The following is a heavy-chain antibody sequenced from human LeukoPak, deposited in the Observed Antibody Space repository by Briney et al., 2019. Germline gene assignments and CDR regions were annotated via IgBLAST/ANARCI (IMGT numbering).Heavy chain of an antibody. CDR1: GFTFSSYA. CDR3: ARDLGYSGYEANY. CDR2: ISGSGGST. D-gene: IGHD5-12*01. J-gene: IGHJ4*02. V-gene: IGHV3-23*01. Sequence: GGSLRLSCAASGFTFSSYAMSWVRQAPGKGLEWVSAISGSGGSTYYADSVKGRFTISRDDSKNTLYLQMNSLRAEDTAVYYCARDLGYSGYEANYWGQGTLVTVPS.